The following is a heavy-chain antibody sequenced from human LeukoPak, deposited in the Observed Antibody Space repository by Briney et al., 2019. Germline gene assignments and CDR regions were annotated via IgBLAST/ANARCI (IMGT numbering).Heavy chain of an antibody. CDR3: ARAPFYASDY. D-gene: IGHD3-16*01. V-gene: IGHV7-4-1*02. CDR2: INTYTGNP. Sequence: ASVKVPCKASGYTFSSYILNWVRQAPGQGLEWMGWINTYTGNPTYAQGFTGRFVFSLDTSVSTAYLQISSLKAEDTAMYYCARAPFYASDYWGQGTLVTVSS. CDR1: GYTFSSYI. J-gene: IGHJ4*02.